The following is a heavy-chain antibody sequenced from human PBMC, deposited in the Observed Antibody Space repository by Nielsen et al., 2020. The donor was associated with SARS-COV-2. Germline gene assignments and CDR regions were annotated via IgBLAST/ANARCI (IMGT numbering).Heavy chain of an antibody. CDR3: AREHLYCSSTSCYSDWFDP. V-gene: IGHV3-7*03. J-gene: IGHJ5*02. D-gene: IGHD2-2*01. Sequence: VRQAPGKGLEWVANIKQDGSEKYYVDSVKGRFTISRDNAKNSLYLQMNSLRAEDTAVYYCAREHLYCSSTSCYSDWFDPWGQGTLVTVSS. CDR2: IKQDGSEK.